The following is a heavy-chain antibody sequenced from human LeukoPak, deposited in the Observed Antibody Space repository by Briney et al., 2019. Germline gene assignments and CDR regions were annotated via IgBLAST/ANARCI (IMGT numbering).Heavy chain of an antibody. CDR2: IYYSGST. J-gene: IGHJ5*02. Sequence: PSQTLSLTCTVSSGSISSGGYYWSWIRQLPGKGLEWIGYIYYSGSTSYNPSLKSRVTISVDTSKNQFSLTVSSVTAADTAVYYCARGHSSGWYNWFDPWGQGTLVTVSS. D-gene: IGHD6-19*01. CDR3: ARGHSSGWYNWFDP. V-gene: IGHV4-31*03. CDR1: SGSISSGGYY.